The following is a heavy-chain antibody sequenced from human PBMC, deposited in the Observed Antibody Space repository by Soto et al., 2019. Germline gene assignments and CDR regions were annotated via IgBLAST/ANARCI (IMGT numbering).Heavy chain of an antibody. CDR1: GYTFTGYA. J-gene: IGHJ6*02. V-gene: IGHV1-3*01. CDR3: ARGYYYDSSGYYYYYGMDV. D-gene: IGHD3-22*01. Sequence: ASVKVSCKASGYTFTGYAMHWVRQAPGQRLEWMGWINAGNGNTKYSQKFQGRVTITRDTSASTAYMELSSLRSGDTAVYYCARGYYYDSSGYYYYYGMDVWGQGTTVTVSS. CDR2: INAGNGNT.